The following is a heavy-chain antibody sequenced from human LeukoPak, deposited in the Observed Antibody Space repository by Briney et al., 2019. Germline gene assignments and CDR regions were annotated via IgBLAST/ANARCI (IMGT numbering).Heavy chain of an antibody. D-gene: IGHD2-15*01. J-gene: IGHJ4*02. CDR3: ARAEKVVAANDY. CDR2: TNAGNGNT. CDR1: GYTFTSYA. Sequence: ASVKVSCKASGYTFTSYAMHWVRQAPGQRLEWMGWTNAGNGNTKYSQKFQGRVTITRDTSASTAYMELSSLRSEDTAVYYCARAEKVVAANDYWGQGTLVTVSS. V-gene: IGHV1-3*01.